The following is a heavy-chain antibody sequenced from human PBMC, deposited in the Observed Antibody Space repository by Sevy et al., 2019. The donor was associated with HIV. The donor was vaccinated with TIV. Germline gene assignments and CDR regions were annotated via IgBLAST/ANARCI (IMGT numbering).Heavy chain of an antibody. Sequence: ASVKVSCKVFGYTLSELSMHWVRQTPGKGLEWMGSFDPVDGETIYAQKFQGRVAMTEDTSTDTAYMELRSLRSEDTAVFYCAITKDYYDNSGYPFDYWGQGTLVTVSS. J-gene: IGHJ4*02. CDR1: GYTLSELS. D-gene: IGHD3-22*01. V-gene: IGHV1-24*01. CDR3: AITKDYYDNSGYPFDY. CDR2: FDPVDGET.